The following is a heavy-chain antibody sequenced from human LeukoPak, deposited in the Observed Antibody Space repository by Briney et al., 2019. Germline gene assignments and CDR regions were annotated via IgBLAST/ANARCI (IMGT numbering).Heavy chain of an antibody. CDR2: ISGSGGST. CDR3: AKDSGSYPYYFDY. V-gene: IGHV3-23*01. D-gene: IGHD1-26*01. J-gene: IGHJ4*02. Sequence: PGGSLRLSCAASGFTFSGYAMTWVRQAPGKGLEWVSSISGSGGSTYYADSVKGRFTISRDNSKNTLYLQMNSLRAEDTAVYYCAKDSGSYPYYFDYWGQGTLVTVSS. CDR1: GFTFSGYA.